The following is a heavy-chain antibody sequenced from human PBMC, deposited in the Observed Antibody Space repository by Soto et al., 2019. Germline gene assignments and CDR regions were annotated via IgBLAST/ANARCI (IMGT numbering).Heavy chain of an antibody. CDR3: AAFCSGGDCDRFDY. V-gene: IGHV3-9*01. Sequence: VHLVESGGGLVPPGTSLRLSCAASGFTFDEYAMHWVRQAPGKGLEWVSGISWNSGDIDYVDSVKGRFTISRDNAQNSLHLETNSLRAEDTALYYCAAFCSGGDCDRFDYWGQGTLVTVSS. CDR2: ISWNSGDI. J-gene: IGHJ4*02. CDR1: GFTFDEYA. D-gene: IGHD2-15*01.